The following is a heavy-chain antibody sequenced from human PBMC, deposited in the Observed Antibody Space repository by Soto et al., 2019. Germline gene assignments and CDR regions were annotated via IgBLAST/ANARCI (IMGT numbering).Heavy chain of an antibody. CDR2: ISAYNGNT. CDR1: GYTFTSYG. V-gene: IGHV1-18*01. J-gene: IGHJ6*02. D-gene: IGHD2-8*01. CDR3: AISGYCTNGVCPYYYGMDV. Sequence: QVQLVQSGAEVKKPGASVKVSCKASGYTFTSYGITWVRQAPGQGLEWMGWISAYNGNTNYAQKLQGRVTMTTDTPXXXAXMELRSLRSDDTAVYYCAISGYCTNGVCPYYYGMDVWGQGTTVTVSS.